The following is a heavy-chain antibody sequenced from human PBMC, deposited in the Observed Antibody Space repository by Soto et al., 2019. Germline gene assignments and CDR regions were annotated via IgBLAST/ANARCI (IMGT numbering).Heavy chain of an antibody. J-gene: IGHJ6*02. CDR2: ISAYNGNT. D-gene: IGHD1-20*01. V-gene: IGHV1-18*01. Sequence: ASVKVSCKASGYTFTSYGISWVRQAPGQGLEWMGWISAYNGNTNYAQKLQGRVTMTTDTSTSTAYMELRSLRSDDTAVYYCARSPGYNWNSDYYYGMDVWGQGTTVTVSS. CDR1: GYTFTSYG. CDR3: ARSPGYNWNSDYYYGMDV.